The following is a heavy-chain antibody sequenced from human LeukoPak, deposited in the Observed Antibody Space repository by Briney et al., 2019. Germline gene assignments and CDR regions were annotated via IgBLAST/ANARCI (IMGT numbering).Heavy chain of an antibody. D-gene: IGHD2-8*01. J-gene: IGHJ4*02. CDR2: ISYDGSNK. CDR3: AKVGSIVPDY. CDR1: GFTFSSYA. Sequence: GGSLRLSCAASGFTFSSYAMHWVRQAPGKGLEWVAVISYDGSNKYYADSVKGRFTISRDNSKNTLYLQMNSLRAEDTAVYYCAKVGSIVPDYWGQGTLVTVSS. V-gene: IGHV3-30-3*01.